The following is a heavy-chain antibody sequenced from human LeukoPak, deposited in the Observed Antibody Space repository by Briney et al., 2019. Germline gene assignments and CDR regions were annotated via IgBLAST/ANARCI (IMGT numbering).Heavy chain of an antibody. J-gene: IGHJ5*02. CDR3: ARVNDYGDYQRWFDP. D-gene: IGHD4-17*01. CDR2: ISAYNGNT. V-gene: IGHV1-18*01. Sequence: ASVKVSCKASGYTFTNYGISWVRQAPGQGLEWMGWISAYNGNTNYAQKLQGRVTMTTDTSTSTAYMELRSLRSDDTAVYYCARVNDYGDYQRWFDPWGQGTLVTVSS. CDR1: GYTFTNYG.